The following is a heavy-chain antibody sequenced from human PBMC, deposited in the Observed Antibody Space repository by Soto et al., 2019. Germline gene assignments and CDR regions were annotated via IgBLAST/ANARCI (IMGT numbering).Heavy chain of an antibody. V-gene: IGHV4-4*02. CDR3: ARVSGSYYYGMDV. Sequence: PSETLSLTCAVSGGSISSSNWWSWVRQPPGKGLEWIGEIYHNGSTNYNPSLKSRVTISVDKSKNQFSLKLSSVTAADTAVYYCARVSGSYYYGMDVWGQGTTVTVSS. D-gene: IGHD1-26*01. CDR2: IYHNGST. J-gene: IGHJ6*02. CDR1: GGSISSSNW.